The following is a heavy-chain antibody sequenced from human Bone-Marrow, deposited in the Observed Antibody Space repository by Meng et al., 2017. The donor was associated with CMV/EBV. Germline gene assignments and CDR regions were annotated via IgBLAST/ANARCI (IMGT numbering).Heavy chain of an antibody. CDR3: ARDVLRITIFGVVY. J-gene: IGHJ4*02. V-gene: IGHV3-30*03. D-gene: IGHD3-3*01. CDR1: GFTVNNNF. CDR2: ISYDGSNK. Sequence: GESLKISCAASGFTVNNNFMSWVRQAPGKGLEWVAVISYDGSNKYYADSVKGRFTISRDNSKNTLYLQMNSLRAEDTAVYYCARDVLRITIFGVVYWGQGTLVTVSS.